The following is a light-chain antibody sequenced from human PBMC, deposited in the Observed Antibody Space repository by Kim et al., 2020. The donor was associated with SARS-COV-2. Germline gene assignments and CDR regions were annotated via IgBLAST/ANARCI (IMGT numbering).Light chain of an antibody. CDR2: DTS. CDR1: QSVSSY. Sequence: LALSPGERATLSCRASQSVSSYLAWYQQKSGQAPRLLIYDTSNRATGIPARFSGSGSGTDFTLTISSLEPEDFAVYYCQQRSNWYTFGQGTKLEI. J-gene: IGKJ2*01. CDR3: QQRSNWYT. V-gene: IGKV3-11*01.